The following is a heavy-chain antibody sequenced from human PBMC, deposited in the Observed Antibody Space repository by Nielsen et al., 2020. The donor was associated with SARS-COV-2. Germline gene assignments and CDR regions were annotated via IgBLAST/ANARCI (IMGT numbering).Heavy chain of an antibody. D-gene: IGHD3-10*02. J-gene: IGHJ4*02. V-gene: IGHV3-33*01. CDR3: ARDSSTYYNVLSGPDY. Sequence: GGSLRLSCAASGFTFSSYGMHWVRQAPGKGLEWVAGIWHDGSYKYYEDSVKGRFTISRDNSKNTLYLQMNSLRAEDTATYYCARDSSTYYNVLSGPDYWGQGTLVTVSS. CDR1: GFTFSSYG. CDR2: IWHDGSYK.